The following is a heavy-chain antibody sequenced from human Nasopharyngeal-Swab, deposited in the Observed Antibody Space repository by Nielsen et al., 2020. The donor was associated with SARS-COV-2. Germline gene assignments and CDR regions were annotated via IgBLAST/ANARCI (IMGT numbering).Heavy chain of an antibody. CDR2: ISGDGGST. CDR1: GFTLDDYA. V-gene: IGHV3-43*02. J-gene: IGHJ2*01. D-gene: IGHD5-18*01. CDR3: AKVSGYSYGTYWYFDL. Sequence: GKSLKISCAASGFTLDDYAMHWVRQAPGKGLEWVSLISGDGGSTYYADSVKGRFTISRDNSKNSLYLQMNSLRAEDTALYYCAKVSGYSYGTYWYFDLWGRGTLVTVSS.